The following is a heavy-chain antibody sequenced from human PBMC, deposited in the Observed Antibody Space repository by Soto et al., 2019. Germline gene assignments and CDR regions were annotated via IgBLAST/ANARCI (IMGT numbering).Heavy chain of an antibody. D-gene: IGHD3-10*01. CDR2: MNPNSGNT. CDR3: AKGPSRITESERRNAFDI. Sequence: ASVKVSCKASGYTFTSYDINWVRQATGQGLEWMGWMNPNSGNTGYAQKFQGRVTMTRNTSISTAYMELSSLRSEDTAVYYCAKGPSRITESERRNAFDIWGRGTLVTVSS. J-gene: IGHJ3*02. V-gene: IGHV1-8*01. CDR1: GYTFTSYD.